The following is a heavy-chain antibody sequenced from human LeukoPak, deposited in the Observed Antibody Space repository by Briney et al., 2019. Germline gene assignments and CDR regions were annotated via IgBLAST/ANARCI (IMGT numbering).Heavy chain of an antibody. CDR3: AADGYCSSTSCSEDY. D-gene: IGHD2-2*01. CDR2: ISGSGGST. V-gene: IGHV3-23*01. J-gene: IGHJ4*02. Sequence: GGSLRLSCAASGFTFSSYAMSWVRQAPGKGLEWVSAISGSGGSTYHADSVKGRFTISRDNSKNTLYLQMDSLRAEDTAVYYCAADGYCSSTSCSEDYWGQGTLVTVSS. CDR1: GFTFSSYA.